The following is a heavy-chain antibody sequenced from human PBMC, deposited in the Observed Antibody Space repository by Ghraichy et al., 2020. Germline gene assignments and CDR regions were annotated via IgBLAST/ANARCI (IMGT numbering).Heavy chain of an antibody. D-gene: IGHD3-3*01. J-gene: IGHJ4*02. CDR2: IYYSGST. CDR3: ARHQQANYDFWSGYYTLYYFDY. CDR1: GGSISSSSYY. V-gene: IGHV4-39*01. Sequence: SQTLSLTCTVSGGSISSSSYYWGWIRQPPGKGLKWIGTIYYSGSTYYNPSLKSRVTISVDTSKNQFSLKLSSVTAADTAVYYCARHQQANYDFWSGYYTLYYFDYWGQGTLVTVSS.